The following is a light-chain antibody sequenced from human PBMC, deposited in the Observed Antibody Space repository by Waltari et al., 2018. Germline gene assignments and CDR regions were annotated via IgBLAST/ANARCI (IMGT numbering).Light chain of an antibody. Sequence: QSVLSQPPSASGTPGQRVTISCSGSSSNIGGNYVYWYQQLPGTAPKLLIYKNNQRPSGVPDRFSGSNSGSSVSLAISGLRSEDEADYYCAAWDDSLSGWVCGGGTKVTVL. CDR2: KNN. V-gene: IGLV1-47*01. J-gene: IGLJ3*02. CDR1: SSNIGGNY. CDR3: AAWDDSLSGWV.